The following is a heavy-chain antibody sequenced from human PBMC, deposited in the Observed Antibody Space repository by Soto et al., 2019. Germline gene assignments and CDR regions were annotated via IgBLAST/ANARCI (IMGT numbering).Heavy chain of an antibody. CDR2: ISAYNGNI. Sequence: QVQLVQSGGEVKKPGASVKVSCKASAYTFTNYGISWVRQAPGQELAWMRWISAYNGNINYAQKFRARVTMTTDTSAGSAYLEVSSMRSADPAVYYCARSGSSWNLREFDSWGQGSLVTVSS. J-gene: IGHJ4*02. CDR1: AYTFTNYG. V-gene: IGHV1-18*01. CDR3: ARSGSSWNLREFDS. D-gene: IGHD6-13*01.